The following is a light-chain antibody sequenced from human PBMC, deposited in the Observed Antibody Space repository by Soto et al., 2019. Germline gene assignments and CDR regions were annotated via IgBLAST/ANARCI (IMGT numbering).Light chain of an antibody. J-gene: IGKJ1*01. CDR1: QGVSTW. Sequence: DIQMTQSPSSVSASVGDRVTLTCRASQGVSTWLAWYQQKPGKAPNFLIYTASSLQSGVPSRFSGSGAGTDFTLTISSLQPEDFATYYCQQSYSTPGTFGQGTKVDIK. V-gene: IGKV1-12*01. CDR2: TAS. CDR3: QQSYSTPGT.